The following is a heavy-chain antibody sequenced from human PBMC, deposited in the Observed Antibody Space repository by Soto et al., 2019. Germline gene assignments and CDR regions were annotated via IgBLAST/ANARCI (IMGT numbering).Heavy chain of an antibody. CDR3: AKEKWDYDGSGYYHDY. D-gene: IGHD3-22*01. CDR1: GFTFSSYA. V-gene: IGHV3-23*01. CDR2: ISGSGGST. J-gene: IGHJ4*02. Sequence: EVQLLESGGGLVQPGGSLRLSCAASGFTFSSYAMSWVRQAPGKGLEWVSAISGSGGSTYYADSVKGRFTISRDNSKNTLYLQMNSLRAEDTAVYYCAKEKWDYDGSGYYHDYWGQGTLVTVSS.